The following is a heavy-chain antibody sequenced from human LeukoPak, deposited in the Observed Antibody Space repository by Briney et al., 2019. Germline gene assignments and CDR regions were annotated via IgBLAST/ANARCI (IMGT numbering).Heavy chain of an antibody. D-gene: IGHD6-19*01. J-gene: IGHJ4*02. Sequence: GGSLRLSCAASGFTFSSYEMNWVRQAPGKGLEWVSYISSSGSTIYYADSVKGRFTISRDNAKNSLYLQMNSLRAEDTAVYYCARVIIPTGSGWYSPSLFDYWGQGTLVTVSS. CDR2: ISSSGSTI. CDR3: ARVIIPTGSGWYSPSLFDY. V-gene: IGHV3-48*03. CDR1: GFTFSSYE.